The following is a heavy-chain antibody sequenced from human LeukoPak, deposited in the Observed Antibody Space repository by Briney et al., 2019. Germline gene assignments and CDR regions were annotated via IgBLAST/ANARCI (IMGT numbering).Heavy chain of an antibody. CDR2: INPNSGGT. Sequence: ASVKVSCKASGYTFSDYYIHWVRQAPGQGLEWMGWINPNSGGTNYEQKSQGRVTMTRDTSISTAYMELSRMRSDDTAVYYCARERVPDAIVPYWGQGTLVTVSS. CDR1: GYTFSDYY. CDR3: ARERVPDAIVPY. D-gene: IGHD2-2*02. V-gene: IGHV1-2*02. J-gene: IGHJ4*02.